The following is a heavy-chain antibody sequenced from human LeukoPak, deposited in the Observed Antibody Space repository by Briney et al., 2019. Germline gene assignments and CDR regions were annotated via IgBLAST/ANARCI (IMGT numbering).Heavy chain of an antibody. CDR2: IKPDGNEK. J-gene: IGHJ4*02. V-gene: IGHV3-7*01. CDR3: AGDYSARDY. D-gene: IGHD4-17*01. Sequence: GGSLRLSCAASGFTFSSYWMSWVRQAPGKGLEWVANIKPDGNEKYYVDSVKGRFTISRDNAKNSLYLQMNSLRADDTAVYYCAGDYSARDYWGQGTLVTVSS. CDR1: GFTFSSYW.